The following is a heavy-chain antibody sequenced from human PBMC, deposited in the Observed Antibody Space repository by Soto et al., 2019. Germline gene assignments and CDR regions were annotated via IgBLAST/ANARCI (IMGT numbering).Heavy chain of an antibody. J-gene: IGHJ6*02. Sequence: GESLKISCKGSGDSFTSYWISWVRQMPGKGLEWMGRIDPSDSYTNYSPSFQGHVTISADKSISTAYLQWSSLKASDTAMYYCAIPIVVVPAAIHRDYYYGMDVWGQGTTVTVS. D-gene: IGHD2-2*01. CDR3: AIPIVVVPAAIHRDYYYGMDV. CDR1: GDSFTSYW. V-gene: IGHV5-10-1*01. CDR2: IDPSDSYT.